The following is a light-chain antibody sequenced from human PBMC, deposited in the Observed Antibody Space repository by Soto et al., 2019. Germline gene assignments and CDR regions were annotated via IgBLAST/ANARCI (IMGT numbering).Light chain of an antibody. V-gene: IGLV2-11*01. CDR3: CSYAGTYTVV. CDR2: DVS. CDR1: SSDVGGYNY. J-gene: IGLJ2*01. Sequence: QSLLTQPRSVSGSPGQSVTISCTGTSSDVGGYNYVSWYQQHPRKAPKLMIYDVSKRPSGVPDRFSGSKSGNTASLTISGLQAEDEADYYCCSYAGTYTVVFGGGTQLTVL.